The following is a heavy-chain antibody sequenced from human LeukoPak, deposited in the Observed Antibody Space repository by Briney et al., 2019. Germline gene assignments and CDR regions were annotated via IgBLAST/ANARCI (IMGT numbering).Heavy chain of an antibody. CDR2: IYYSGGT. CDR1: GGSISSSSYY. CDR3: ARLRTTHDAFDI. J-gene: IGHJ3*02. D-gene: IGHD1-7*01. V-gene: IGHV4-39*01. Sequence: SETLSLTCTVSGGSISSSSYYWDWIRQHPGERLEWIGSIYYSGGTYYNPSLKSRVTISVDTSKNQFSLKLSSVTAADTAVYYCARLRTTHDAFDIWGQGTMVTVSS.